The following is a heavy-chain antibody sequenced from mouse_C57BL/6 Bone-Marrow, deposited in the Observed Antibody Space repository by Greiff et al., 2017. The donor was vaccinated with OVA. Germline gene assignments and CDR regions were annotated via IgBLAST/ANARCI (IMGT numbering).Heavy chain of an antibody. CDR2: IYPRSGNT. V-gene: IGHV1-81*01. CDR1: GYTFTSYG. CDR3: ARSRLLRN. J-gene: IGHJ3*01. Sequence: VTLVESGAELARPGASVKLSCKASGYTFTSYGISWVKQRTGQGLEWIGEIYPRSGNTYYNEKFKGKATLTEDKSSSTAYMELRSLTSEDSAVYFCARSRLLRNWGQGTLVTVSA.